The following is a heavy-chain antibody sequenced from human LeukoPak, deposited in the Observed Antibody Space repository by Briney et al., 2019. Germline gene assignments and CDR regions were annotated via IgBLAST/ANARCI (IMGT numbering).Heavy chain of an antibody. CDR3: ARVAKERVGGVYYFDY. D-gene: IGHD1-1*01. CDR1: GFTFSDYD. J-gene: IGHJ4*02. Sequence: PGGSLRLSCAASGFTFSDYDMHWVRQPTGKGLEWVAAIGTAGDTYYTGSVKGRFTISRVNAKNSLYLQMNSLRAGDTAVYYCARVAKERVGGVYYFDYWGQGTLVTDSS. CDR2: IGTAGDT. V-gene: IGHV3-13*01.